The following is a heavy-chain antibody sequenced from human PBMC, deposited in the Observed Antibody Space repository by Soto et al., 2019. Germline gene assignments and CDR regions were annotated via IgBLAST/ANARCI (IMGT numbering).Heavy chain of an antibody. D-gene: IGHD1-1*01. CDR2: IIPILGIA. V-gene: IGHV1-69*02. J-gene: IGHJ4*02. CDR1: GGTFSSYT. Sequence: ASVKVSCKASGGTFSSYTTSWVRQAPGQGLEWMGRIIPILGIANYAQKFQGRVTITADKSTSTAYMELSSLRSEDTAVYYCASLCVGATGTTQVWGQGTLVTVSP. CDR3: ASLCVGATGTTQV.